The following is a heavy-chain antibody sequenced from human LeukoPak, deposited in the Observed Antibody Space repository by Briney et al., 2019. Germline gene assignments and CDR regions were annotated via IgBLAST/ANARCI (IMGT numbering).Heavy chain of an antibody. CDR3: ARGGGRWLQLNDY. V-gene: IGHV4-39*01. D-gene: IGHD5-24*01. CDR2: IYYSGST. Sequence: SETLSLTCTVSGGSISSSYYYWGWIRQPPGKGLEWIGSIYYSGSTYYNPSLKSRVTISVDTSKNQFSLKLRSVTAADTAVYYCARGGGRWLQLNDYWGQGTLVTVSS. J-gene: IGHJ4*02. CDR1: GGSISSSYYY.